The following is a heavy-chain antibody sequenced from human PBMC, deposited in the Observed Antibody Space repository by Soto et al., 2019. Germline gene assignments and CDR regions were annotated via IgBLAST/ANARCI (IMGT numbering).Heavy chain of an antibody. J-gene: IGHJ3*02. D-gene: IGHD3-16*01. Sequence: PRLSCAASGFTFNTYAMSWVRQAPGQGLEWVSAISGSGFSTYYADSVKGRFSISSDSSKNTLFLQMNSLRADDTAVYFCATFTFGRPFDTWGQGTMVTVSS. CDR3: ATFTFGRPFDT. CDR1: GFTFNTYA. CDR2: ISGSGFST. V-gene: IGHV3-23*01.